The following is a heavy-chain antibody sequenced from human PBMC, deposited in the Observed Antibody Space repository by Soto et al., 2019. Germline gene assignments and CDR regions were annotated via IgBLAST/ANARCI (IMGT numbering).Heavy chain of an antibody. V-gene: IGHV5-10-1*01. Sequence: GESLKISCKGSGYSFTSYWISWVRQMPGKGLEWMGRIEPSDSYTNYSPSFQGHVTISADKSISTAYLQWSSLKASDTAMYYCARVPVMGRSGIAVPFDPWGQGTLVTVSS. J-gene: IGHJ5*02. CDR3: ARVPVMGRSGIAVPFDP. D-gene: IGHD6-19*01. CDR2: IEPSDSYT. CDR1: GYSFTSYW.